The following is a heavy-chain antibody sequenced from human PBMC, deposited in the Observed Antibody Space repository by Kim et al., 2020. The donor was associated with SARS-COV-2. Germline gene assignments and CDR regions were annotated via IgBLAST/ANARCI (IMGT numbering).Heavy chain of an antibody. V-gene: IGHV3-21*05. D-gene: IGHD2-2*03. CDR3: ARVVGSMDV. CDR1: GFTFSSFN. J-gene: IGHJ6*02. CDR2: ISDSSSDT. Sequence: GGSLRLSCAASGFTFSSFNMNWVRQAPGKGLEWVSFISDSSSDTYYADSVRGRFTISRDNAQNSLFLQMNSLRVEDTAVYYCARVVGSMDVWGQGTTVTVSS.